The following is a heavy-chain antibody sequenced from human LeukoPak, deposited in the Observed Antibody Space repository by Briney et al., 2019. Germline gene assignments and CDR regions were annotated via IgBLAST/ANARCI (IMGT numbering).Heavy chain of an antibody. V-gene: IGHV3-30*18. J-gene: IGHJ4*02. Sequence: GGSLRLSCAASGFTFSSYGMHWVRQAPGKGLEWVAVLSYDGSNKYYADSVKGRFTISRDNSKNTLYLQMNSLRAEDTAVYYCAKDALAVVAYFDYWGQGTLVTVSS. CDR1: GFTFSSYG. CDR3: AKDALAVVAYFDY. D-gene: IGHD3-3*01. CDR2: LSYDGSNK.